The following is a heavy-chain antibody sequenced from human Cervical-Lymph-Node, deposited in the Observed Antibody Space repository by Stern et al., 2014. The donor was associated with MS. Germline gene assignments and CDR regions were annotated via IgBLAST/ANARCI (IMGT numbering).Heavy chain of an antibody. J-gene: IGHJ3*02. V-gene: IGHV1-58*01. CDR3: AAEPMYYSDSVGAFDI. CDR2: IGAGNGNP. D-gene: IGHD3-22*01. CDR1: GFTFTSSA. Sequence: QLVQSGPEVKKPGTSVKVSCKASGFTFTSSAVQWVRQAPGQRLEWIGWIGAGNGNPNYAQKYQERVTIARDMSTSTAYMELSSLRSEDTAVYYCAAEPMYYSDSVGAFDIWGQGTMVTVSS.